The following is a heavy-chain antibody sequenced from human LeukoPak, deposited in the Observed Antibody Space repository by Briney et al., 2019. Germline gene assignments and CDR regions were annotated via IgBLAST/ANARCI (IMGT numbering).Heavy chain of an antibody. D-gene: IGHD6-13*01. CDR3: ARIAAAGTIASWFDP. CDR2: IYPGDSGT. Sequence: GESLKISCKGSGYSFTSYWIGWVRQMPGKGLEWMGIIYPGDSGTRYSPSFQGQVTISADKSISTAYLQWSSLKASDTAMYYCARIAAAGTIASWFDPWGQGTLVTVSS. J-gene: IGHJ5*02. V-gene: IGHV5-51*01. CDR1: GYSFTSYW.